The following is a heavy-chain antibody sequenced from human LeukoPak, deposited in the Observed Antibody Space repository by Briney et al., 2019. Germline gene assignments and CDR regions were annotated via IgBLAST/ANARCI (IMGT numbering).Heavy chain of an antibody. J-gene: IGHJ5*02. V-gene: IGHV4-59*08. D-gene: IGHD3-10*01. CDR3: ARQSLGPSRSGTSNIWFDP. CDR2: IYYSGNT. CDR1: GDSISSYY. Sequence: SETLSLTCTVSGDSISSYYWSWIRQPPGKGLEWIGFIYYSGNTNYNPSLKSRVTTSVDTPKNQFSLRLTSVTAADTAVYYCARQSLGPSRSGTSNIWFDPWGQGTLVTVSS.